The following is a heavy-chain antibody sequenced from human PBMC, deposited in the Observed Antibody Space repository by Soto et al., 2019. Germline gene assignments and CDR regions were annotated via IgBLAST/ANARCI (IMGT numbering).Heavy chain of an antibody. CDR2: IWYDGSNK. Sequence: QVQLVESGGGVVQPGRSLRLSCAASGFTFSSYGMHWVRQAPGKGLEWVAVIWYDGSNKYYADSVKGRFTISRDNSKNTLYLQMHSLSAEDTAVYYCARDRIPMVRGVILCFDPWGPGNLVTVSS. CDR1: GFTFSSYG. V-gene: IGHV3-33*01. CDR3: ARDRIPMVRGVILCFDP. J-gene: IGHJ5*02. D-gene: IGHD3-10*01.